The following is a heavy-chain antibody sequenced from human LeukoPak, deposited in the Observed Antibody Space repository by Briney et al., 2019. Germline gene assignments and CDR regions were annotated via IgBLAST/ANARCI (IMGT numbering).Heavy chain of an antibody. Sequence: GGSLRLSCAASGFTFSTYAMTWVRQAPGKGLEWVSVISGSGGSTYYADSVKGRFTLSRDNSKNTLYLQMNSLRVEDTVVYYCAKSIGGVVVVAADYWGQGTLVTVSS. D-gene: IGHD2-15*01. J-gene: IGHJ4*02. CDR3: AKSIGGVVVVAADY. V-gene: IGHV3-23*01. CDR2: ISGSGGST. CDR1: GFTFSTYA.